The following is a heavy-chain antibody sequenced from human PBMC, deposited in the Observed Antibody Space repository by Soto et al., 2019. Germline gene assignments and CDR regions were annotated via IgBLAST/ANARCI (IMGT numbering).Heavy chain of an antibody. V-gene: IGHV1-69*01. CDR3: ARDGEYYDSSGHYYFDY. CDR1: GGTFSSYA. CDR2: IIPIFGTA. Sequence: QVPLVQSGAEVKKPGSSVKVSCKASGGTFSSYAISWVRQAPGQGLEWMGGIIPIFGTANYAQKFQGRVTITADESTSTAYMELSSLRSEDTAVYYCARDGEYYDSSGHYYFDYWGQGTLVTVSS. J-gene: IGHJ4*02. D-gene: IGHD3-22*01.